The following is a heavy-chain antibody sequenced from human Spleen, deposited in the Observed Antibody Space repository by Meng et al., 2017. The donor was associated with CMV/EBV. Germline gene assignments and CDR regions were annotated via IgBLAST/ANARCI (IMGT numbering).Heavy chain of an antibody. CDR1: GYTFTDYY. D-gene: IGHD3-10*01. CDR3: ATSRAYYYGTGDAFDI. V-gene: IGHV1-2*02. Sequence: ASVKVSCKASGYTFTDYYMHWVRQAPGQGLEWMGWINPNSGGTNYAQRFQGRVIMTRDTSISTAYMELSSLGSDDTAVYYCATSRAYYYGTGDAFDIWGQGTMVTVSS. J-gene: IGHJ3*02. CDR2: INPNSGGT.